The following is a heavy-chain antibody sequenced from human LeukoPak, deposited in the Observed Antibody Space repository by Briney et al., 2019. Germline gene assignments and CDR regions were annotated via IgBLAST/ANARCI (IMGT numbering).Heavy chain of an antibody. Sequence: PGGPLRLSCAASGFTFNNYGMSWVRQAPGKGLEWVSAISGSGGSTFYADSVKGRFTISRDNSKNTLYLQMNSLRAEDTAVYYCARERIGDGYNYAYWGQGTLVTVSS. CDR3: ARERIGDGYNYAY. V-gene: IGHV3-23*01. CDR2: ISGSGGST. CDR1: GFTFNNYG. J-gene: IGHJ4*02. D-gene: IGHD5-24*01.